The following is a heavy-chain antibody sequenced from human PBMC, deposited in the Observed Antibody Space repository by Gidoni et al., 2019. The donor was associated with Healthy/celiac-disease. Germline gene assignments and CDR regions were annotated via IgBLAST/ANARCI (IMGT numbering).Heavy chain of an antibody. CDR1: GVTFSSYS. V-gene: IGHV3-21*01. D-gene: IGHD6-13*01. Sequence: EVQLVESGGGLVKPGGYLRLPGAAYGVTFSSYSMNWVRQAPGRRLEWLSSISSSSSYIYSADSVNVRFTISRDNAKTTLYLQMNSLRAEDTAVYYCARVQEYSSSWAGAFDIWGQGTMVTVSS. CDR3: ARVQEYSSSWAGAFDI. CDR2: ISSSSSYI. J-gene: IGHJ3*02.